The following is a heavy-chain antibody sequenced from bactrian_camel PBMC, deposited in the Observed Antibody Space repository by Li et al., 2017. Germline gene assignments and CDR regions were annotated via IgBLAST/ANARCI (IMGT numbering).Heavy chain of an antibody. J-gene: IGHJ4*01. D-gene: IGHD7*01. CDR1: GTGDGSELKC. Sequence: HVQLVESGGESVQAGGSLSLSCAASGTGDGSELKCRAWFRQAPGQEREGVAFVYFGGGSTYYADSVKGRFTISQDKGKNTVYLLMNSLKPDDSGTYYCAYESGTTPDLCRRRGPGGYFGQGTQVTVS. CDR2: VYFGGGST. V-gene: IGHV3S63*01.